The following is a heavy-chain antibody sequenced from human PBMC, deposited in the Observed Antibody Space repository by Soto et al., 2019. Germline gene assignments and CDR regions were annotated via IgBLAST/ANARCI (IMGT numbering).Heavy chain of an antibody. CDR2: ISWNSGSI. CDR3: AKGSIAARSFGAFDI. J-gene: IGHJ3*02. D-gene: IGHD6-6*01. V-gene: IGHV3-9*01. CDR1: GLTFDDYA. Sequence: EVQLVESGGGLVQPGRSLRLSCAASGLTFDDYAMHWVRQAPGKGLEWVSGISWNSGSIGYADSVKGRFTISRDNAKNSLYLQMNSLRAEDTALYYCAKGSIAARSFGAFDIWGQGTMVTVSS.